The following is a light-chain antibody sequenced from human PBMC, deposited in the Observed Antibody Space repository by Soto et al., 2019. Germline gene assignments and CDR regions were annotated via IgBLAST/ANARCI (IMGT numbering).Light chain of an antibody. J-gene: IGKJ1*01. CDR3: QQYNNWPRT. CDR1: QSVSSS. V-gene: IGKV3-15*01. Sequence: EIVMTQSPATLSVSPGARATLSCRASQSVSSSLAWYQQKPGQAPRLLIYGSSTRATGIPARFSGSGSGTEFSLTINSLQSEDFAVYYCQQYNNWPRTFGQGTKVEIK. CDR2: GSS.